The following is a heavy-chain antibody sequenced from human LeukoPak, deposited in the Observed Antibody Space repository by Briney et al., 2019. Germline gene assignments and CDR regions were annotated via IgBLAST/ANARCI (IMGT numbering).Heavy chain of an antibody. CDR3: ARDFNYYDSSGYSV. Sequence: VGSLRLSSAASGFTFSSYSMNWVRQAPGKGLEWVSYISSSSSTIYYADSVKGRFTISRDNAKNSLYLQMNSLRAEDTAVYYCARDFNYYDSSGYSVWGQGTLVTVSS. J-gene: IGHJ4*02. CDR1: GFTFSSYS. V-gene: IGHV3-48*04. CDR2: ISSSSSTI. D-gene: IGHD3-22*01.